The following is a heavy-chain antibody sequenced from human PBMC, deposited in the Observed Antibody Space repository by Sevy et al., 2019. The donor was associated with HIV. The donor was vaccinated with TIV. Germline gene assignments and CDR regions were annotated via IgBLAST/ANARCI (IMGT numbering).Heavy chain of an antibody. CDR1: GGSISSGGYY. Sequence: SETLSLTCTVSGGSISSGGYYWSWIRQHPGKGLEWIGYIYYSGSTYYNPSLKSRVTISVDTSKNQFSLKLSSVTVADTAVYYCARVGYYDSSGYPEVGHYFDYWGQGTLVTVSS. V-gene: IGHV4-31*03. J-gene: IGHJ4*02. CDR3: ARVGYYDSSGYPEVGHYFDY. D-gene: IGHD3-22*01. CDR2: IYYSGST.